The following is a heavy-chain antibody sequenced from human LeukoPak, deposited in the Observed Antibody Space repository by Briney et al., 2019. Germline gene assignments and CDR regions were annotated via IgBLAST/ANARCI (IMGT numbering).Heavy chain of an antibody. CDR3: ARDREVTGTPRFNP. CDR2: IHYNGST. V-gene: IGHV4-59*12. Sequence: SETLSLTCTVPGGSISSYYWSWIRQPPGKGLGRSGYIHYNGSTNYNPSRKSRVTMSVDTSKNQFSLRLSSVTAADTGVYYCARDREVTGTPRFNPWGQGILVSVSS. J-gene: IGHJ5*02. D-gene: IGHD1-7*01. CDR1: GGSISSYY.